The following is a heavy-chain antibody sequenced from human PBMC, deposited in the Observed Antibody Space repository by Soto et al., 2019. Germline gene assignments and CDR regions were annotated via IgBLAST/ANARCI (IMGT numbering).Heavy chain of an antibody. Sequence: LXLSFAASGFAFSNYEMNWVRQAPGKGLEWVSYISLSGSTIYYADSVKGRFTISRDDAKNSLYLQMNSLRADDTAVYYCARESFSASPNFFDYWGQGTLVTVSS. J-gene: IGHJ4*02. CDR3: ARESFSASPNFFDY. CDR2: ISLSGSTI. CDR1: GFAFSNYE. V-gene: IGHV3-48*03. D-gene: IGHD3-3*02.